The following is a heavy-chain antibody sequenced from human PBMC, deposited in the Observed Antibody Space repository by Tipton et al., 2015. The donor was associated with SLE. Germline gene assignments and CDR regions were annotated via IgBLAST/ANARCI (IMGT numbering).Heavy chain of an antibody. D-gene: IGHD4-11*01. V-gene: IGHV4-34*01. Sequence: TLSLTCAVYGGSFSGYYWSWIRQPPGKGLEWIGEINHSGSTNYNPSLKSRVTISVDTPKNQFSLKLSSVTAADTAVYYCARKPLDTVTTGWFDPWGQGTLVTVSS. CDR3: ARKPLDTVTTGWFDP. CDR2: INHSGST. CDR1: GGSFSGYY. J-gene: IGHJ5*02.